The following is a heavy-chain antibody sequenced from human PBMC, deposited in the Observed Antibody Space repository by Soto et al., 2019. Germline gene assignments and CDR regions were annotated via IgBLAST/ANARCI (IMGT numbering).Heavy chain of an antibody. CDR3: ARHEATYYNFYGMDV. Sequence: LQSSCKSYGSSFSSYWIAWVRQMPGKGLEWMGSIHPGESDTRYSPSFQGQVTISADRSITTAYLQWSSLKASDTAMYYCARHEATYYNFYGMDVWGQGTTVTGSS. J-gene: IGHJ6*02. CDR2: IHPGESDT. V-gene: IGHV5-51*01. CDR1: GSSFSSYW.